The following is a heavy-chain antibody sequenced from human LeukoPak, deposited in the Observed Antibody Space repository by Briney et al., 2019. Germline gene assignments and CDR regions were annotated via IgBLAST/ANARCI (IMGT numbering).Heavy chain of an antibody. CDR3: ARSWRDGYNFDAFDI. D-gene: IGHD5-24*01. J-gene: IGHJ3*02. V-gene: IGHV4-59*01. CDR2: IHYSGRT. CDR1: GGSISSYY. Sequence: PSETLSLTCTVSGGSISSYYWSWIRQPPGKGLEWIGYIHYSGRTNYDPSLKSRVTISLDMSKNQFSLKLRSVTAADTAVYYCARSWRDGYNFDAFDIWGQGTMVTVSS.